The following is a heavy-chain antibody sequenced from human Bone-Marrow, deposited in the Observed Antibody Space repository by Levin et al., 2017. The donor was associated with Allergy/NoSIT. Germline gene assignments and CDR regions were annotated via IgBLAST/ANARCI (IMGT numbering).Heavy chain of an antibody. J-gene: IGHJ3*02. CDR1: GFTFSSYG. CDR3: ARDGGKQSTYYDFWSGFDAFDI. Sequence: GGSLRLSCAASGFTFSSYGMHWVRQAPGKGLEWVAVIWYDGSNKYYADSVKGRFTISRDNSKNTLYLQMNSLRAEDTAVYYCARDGGKQSTYYDFWSGFDAFDIWGQGTMVTVSS. CDR2: IWYDGSNK. D-gene: IGHD3-3*01. V-gene: IGHV3-33*01.